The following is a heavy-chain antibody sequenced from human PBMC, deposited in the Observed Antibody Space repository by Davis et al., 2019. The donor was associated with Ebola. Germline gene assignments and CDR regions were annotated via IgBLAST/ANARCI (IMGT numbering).Heavy chain of an antibody. V-gene: IGHV3-30-3*01. CDR1: GFTFSTYA. CDR3: ARGGSYSHEFFQH. Sequence: GESLKISCAASGFTFSTYAMHWVRQAPGKGLDWVAAISYDGGNKYYADSVKGRFTISRDNSKNTLYLQMNSLRAEDTAVYYCARGGSYSHEFFQHWGQGTLVTVSS. D-gene: IGHD3-16*01. J-gene: IGHJ1*01. CDR2: ISYDGGNK.